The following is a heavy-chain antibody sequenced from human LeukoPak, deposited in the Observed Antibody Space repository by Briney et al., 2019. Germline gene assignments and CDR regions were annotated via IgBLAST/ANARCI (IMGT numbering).Heavy chain of an antibody. Sequence: GGSLRLSCAASGFTFSSYAMSWVRQAPGKGLEWVSAISGSGDSTYYADSVKGRFTISRDNSKNTLYLQMDSLRAEDTAVYYCAKLKNYDSSGFDPWGQGTLVTVSS. D-gene: IGHD3-22*01. J-gene: IGHJ5*02. CDR3: AKLKNYDSSGFDP. CDR2: ISGSGDST. CDR1: GFTFSSYA. V-gene: IGHV3-23*01.